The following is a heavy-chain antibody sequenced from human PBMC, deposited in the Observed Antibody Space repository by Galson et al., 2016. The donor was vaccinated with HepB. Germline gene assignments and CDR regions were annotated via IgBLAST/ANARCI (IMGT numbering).Heavy chain of an antibody. CDR2: ISDGGGTR. Sequence: SLRLSCAASGFSFSSNAMSWVRQAPGKGLEWLSFISDGGGTRHYADSVKGRFTVSRDNSKDTLYLQMNGLRADDTAVYYCAKGGGGSSSWQKYYYYYYMDVWGKGTTVTVSS. V-gene: IGHV3-23*01. J-gene: IGHJ6*03. CDR3: AKGGGGSSSWQKYYYYYYMDV. D-gene: IGHD6-13*01. CDR1: GFSFSSNA.